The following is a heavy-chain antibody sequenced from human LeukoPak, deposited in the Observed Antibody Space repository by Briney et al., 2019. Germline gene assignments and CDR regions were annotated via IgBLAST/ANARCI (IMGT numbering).Heavy chain of an antibody. CDR2: IKQDGSEK. D-gene: IGHD6-13*01. CDR1: GFTFSSYW. Sequence: PGGSLRLSCAVSGFTFSSYWMTWVRRAPGKGLEWVAKIKQDGSEKYYVDSVKGRFTISRDNARNSVYLQMNSLGAEDTAVYYCARRGTSSSWAHFDYWGQGTLVTVSS. CDR3: ARRGTSSSWAHFDY. J-gene: IGHJ4*02. V-gene: IGHV3-7*05.